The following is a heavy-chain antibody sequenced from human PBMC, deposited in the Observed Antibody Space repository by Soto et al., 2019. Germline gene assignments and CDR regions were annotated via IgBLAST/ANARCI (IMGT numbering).Heavy chain of an antibody. Sequence: GASVKVSCKASGYTFTGYYMHWVRQAPGQGLEWMGWINPNSGGTNYAQKFQGWVTMTRDTSISTAYMELSRLRSDDTAVYYCARARSSGWYRDAFDIWGQGTVVTVSS. CDR1: GYTFTGYY. J-gene: IGHJ3*02. D-gene: IGHD6-19*01. CDR2: INPNSGGT. CDR3: ARARSSGWYRDAFDI. V-gene: IGHV1-2*04.